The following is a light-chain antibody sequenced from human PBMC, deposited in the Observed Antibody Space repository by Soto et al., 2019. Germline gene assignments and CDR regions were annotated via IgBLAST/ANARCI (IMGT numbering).Light chain of an antibody. CDR3: QQRSNWPRVT. CDR1: QSVSTSK. V-gene: IGKV3D-20*02. Sequence: IVLTQSPGTLSLSPGVRATLSCRTSQSVSTSKLAWYQQRPGQAPRLLMYDASRRATGIPDRFSGSGSGTDFTLTISSLEPEDFAVYYCQQRSNWPRVTFGGGTKVDI. J-gene: IGKJ4*01. CDR2: DAS.